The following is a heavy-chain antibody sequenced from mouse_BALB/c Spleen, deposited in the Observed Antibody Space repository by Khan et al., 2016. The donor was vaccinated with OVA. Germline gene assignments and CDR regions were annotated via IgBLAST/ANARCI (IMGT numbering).Heavy chain of an antibody. Sequence: EVQLQESGPELVKPGASVKMSCKASGYTFTAYVMQWVKQKPGQGLEWIGYIYPYNDGTKYTEKFKGKATLTSDKSSSTAYMELSSLTSDDSAVYYCARSEGYDGWFAYWGQGTLVTVSA. V-gene: IGHV1S136*01. CDR1: GYTFTAYV. D-gene: IGHD2-3*01. CDR3: ARSEGYDGWFAY. J-gene: IGHJ3*01. CDR2: IYPYNDGT.